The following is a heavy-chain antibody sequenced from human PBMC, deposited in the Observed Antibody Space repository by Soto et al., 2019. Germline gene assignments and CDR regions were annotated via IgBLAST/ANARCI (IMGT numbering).Heavy chain of an antibody. CDR2: ISGSGGST. Sequence: GGSLRLSCAASGFTFSSYAMSWVRQAPGKGLEWVSAISGSGGSTYYADSVKGRFNISRDKSKNTLNLQMNSLRAEDTAVYYCASTYRGYSGYDQYFDYWGQGTLVTVSS. V-gene: IGHV3-23*01. CDR1: GFTFSSYA. CDR3: ASTYRGYSGYDQYFDY. J-gene: IGHJ4*02. D-gene: IGHD5-12*01.